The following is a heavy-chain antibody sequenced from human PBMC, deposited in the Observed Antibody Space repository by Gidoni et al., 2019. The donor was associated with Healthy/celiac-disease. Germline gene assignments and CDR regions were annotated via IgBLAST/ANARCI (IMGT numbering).Heavy chain of an antibody. CDR1: GYTFTSYD. CDR3: ARSIGYFDWFPPRGDYYGMDV. J-gene: IGHJ6*02. Sequence: QVQLVQSGAEVKKPGASVKVSCKASGYTFTSYDINWVRQATGQGLEWMGWMNPNSGNTGYAQKFQGRVTMTRNTSISTAYMELSSLRSEDTAVYYCARSIGYFDWFPPRGDYYGMDVWGQGTTVTVSS. CDR2: MNPNSGNT. V-gene: IGHV1-8*01. D-gene: IGHD3-9*01.